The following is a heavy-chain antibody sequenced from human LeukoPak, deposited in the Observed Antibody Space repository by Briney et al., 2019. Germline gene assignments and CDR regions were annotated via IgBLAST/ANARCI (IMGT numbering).Heavy chain of an antibody. Sequence: PGGSLRLSCAASGFTFSSYAMSWVRQAPGKGLEWVSAISGSGGSTYYADSVKGRFTISRDNSRDTLYLQMNSLRAEDTAVYYCAKGYYDYVWGSSSFFLWGQGTLVTVSS. D-gene: IGHD3-16*01. CDR3: AKGYYDYVWGSSSFFL. V-gene: IGHV3-23*01. CDR2: ISGSGGST. CDR1: GFTFSSYA. J-gene: IGHJ4*02.